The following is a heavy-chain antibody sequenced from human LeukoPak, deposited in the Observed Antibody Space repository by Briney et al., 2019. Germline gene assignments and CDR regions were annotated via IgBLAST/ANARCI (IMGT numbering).Heavy chain of an antibody. CDR3: XXXXYDPYYFDY. J-gene: IGHJ4*02. CDR2: INHSGST. CDR1: GGSFSGYY. V-gene: IGHV4-34*01. Sequence: PSETLSLTCAVYGGSFSGYYWSWIRQPPGKGLEWIGEINHSGSTNYNPSLKSRVTISVDTSKNQFSLKLSSVTAADTAVYYCXXXXYDPYYFDYWGQGTLVTVSS. D-gene: IGHD3-22*01.